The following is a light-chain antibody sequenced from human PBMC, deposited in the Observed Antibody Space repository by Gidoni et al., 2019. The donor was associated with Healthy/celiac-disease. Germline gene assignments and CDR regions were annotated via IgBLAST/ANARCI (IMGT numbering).Light chain of an antibody. Sequence: ELVLTQSPGTLSLSPGERATLSCRASQSVSSSYLAWYQQKPGQAPRLLIDGASSRATGIPDRFSGSGSGTDFTLTISRLEPEDFAVYYCQQYGSSPSTFGQGTKVEIK. CDR1: QSVSSSY. J-gene: IGKJ1*01. CDR2: GAS. CDR3: QQYGSSPST. V-gene: IGKV3-20*01.